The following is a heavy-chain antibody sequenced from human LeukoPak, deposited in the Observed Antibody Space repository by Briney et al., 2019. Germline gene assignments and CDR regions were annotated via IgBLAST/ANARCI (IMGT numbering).Heavy chain of an antibody. J-gene: IGHJ4*02. CDR3: AGAELELRAFDY. Sequence: PSETLSLTCTVSGGSISSGGYYWSWIRQHPGKGLEWIGYIYYSGSTYYNPSLKSRVTISVDTSKNQFSLKLSSVTAADTAVYYCAGAELELRAFDYWGQGTLVTVSS. D-gene: IGHD1-7*01. CDR2: IYYSGST. CDR1: GGSISSGGYY. V-gene: IGHV4-31*03.